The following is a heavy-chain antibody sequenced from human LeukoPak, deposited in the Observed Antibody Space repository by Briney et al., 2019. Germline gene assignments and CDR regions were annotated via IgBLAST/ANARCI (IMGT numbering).Heavy chain of an antibody. V-gene: IGHV3-64*01. Sequence: PGGSLRLSCAASGFTFSSYTMYWVRQAPGKGLEYVSAISSNGGSTYYANSVKGRFTISRDNSKNTLYLQMGSLRAEDMAVYYCAREPPYGYFDYWGQGTLVTVSS. D-gene: IGHD3-10*01. CDR2: ISSNGGST. J-gene: IGHJ4*02. CDR1: GFTFSSYT. CDR3: AREPPYGYFDY.